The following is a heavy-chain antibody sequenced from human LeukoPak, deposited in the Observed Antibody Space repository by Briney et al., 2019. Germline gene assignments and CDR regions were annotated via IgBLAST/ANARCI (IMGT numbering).Heavy chain of an antibody. CDR1: GFTFSSYS. V-gene: IGHV3-21*01. CDR3: ARDQVGLGYDY. J-gene: IGHJ4*02. CDR2: ISSSSSYI. D-gene: IGHD1-26*01. Sequence: GGSLRLSCAASGFTFSSYSMNWVRQAPGKGLEWVSSISSSSSYICYADSVKGRFTISRDNAKNSLYLQINSLRAEDTAVYYCARDQVGLGYDYWGQGTLVTVSS.